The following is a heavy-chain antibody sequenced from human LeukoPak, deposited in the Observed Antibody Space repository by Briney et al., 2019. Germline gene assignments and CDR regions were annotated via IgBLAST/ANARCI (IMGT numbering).Heavy chain of an antibody. Sequence: GGSLRLSCAASGFTFDDYAMHWVRQAPGKGLEWVSGINWNSGSIDYAGSVKGRFTISRDNSKNTLSLQMNSLRAEDTAIYYCTRSGYRHPYHFDSWGQGTLVTVSS. D-gene: IGHD3-22*01. CDR1: GFTFDDYA. CDR2: INWNSGSI. J-gene: IGHJ4*02. CDR3: TRSGYRHPYHFDS. V-gene: IGHV3-9*01.